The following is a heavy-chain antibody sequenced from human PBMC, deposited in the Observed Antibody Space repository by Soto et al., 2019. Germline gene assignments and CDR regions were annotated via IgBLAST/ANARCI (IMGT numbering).Heavy chain of an antibody. Sequence: EVQLLESGGGLVQPGGSLRLSCAASGFTFSSYALSWVRQAPGKGLEWVSAISNSGGSTYYADSVKGRFTISRDNSMNTLYLQMNSLRAEDTAVYYCAKDFYSSSWTPFDYWGQGALVTVSS. J-gene: IGHJ4*02. V-gene: IGHV3-23*01. CDR3: AKDFYSSSWTPFDY. CDR2: ISNSGGST. CDR1: GFTFSSYA. D-gene: IGHD6-13*01.